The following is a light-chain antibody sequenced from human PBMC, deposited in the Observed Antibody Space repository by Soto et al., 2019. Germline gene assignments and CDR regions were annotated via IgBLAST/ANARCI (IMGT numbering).Light chain of an antibody. CDR2: GAS. CDR3: QQYGSSPGIT. J-gene: IGKJ5*01. V-gene: IGKV3-15*01. Sequence: EEMVTQSPASLSASHGERVTLTSRSSQNIRSSLAWYQQRPGQAPRLLIYGASTRATGIPARFSGSGSGTEFTLTISSLEPEDFAVYYCQQYGSSPGITFGQGTLLEI. CDR1: QNIRSS.